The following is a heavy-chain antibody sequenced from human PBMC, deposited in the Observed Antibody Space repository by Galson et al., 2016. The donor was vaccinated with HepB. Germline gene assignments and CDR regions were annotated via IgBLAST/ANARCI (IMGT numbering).Heavy chain of an antibody. J-gene: IGHJ4*02. CDR1: GFTFSSYS. V-gene: IGHV3-48*02. CDR3: ARVSGYDYIRFDY. D-gene: IGHD5-12*01. Sequence: SLRLSCAASGFTFSSYSMNWVRQAPGKGLDWVSYITSDSSTIYYADSVKGRFTISRDNAKNSLYLQMNSLRDEDTAVYYCARVSGYDYIRFDYWGQGTLVTVSS. CDR2: ITSDSSTI.